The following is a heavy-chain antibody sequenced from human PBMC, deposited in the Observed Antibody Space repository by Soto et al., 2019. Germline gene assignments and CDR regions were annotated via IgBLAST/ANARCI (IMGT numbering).Heavy chain of an antibody. D-gene: IGHD3-10*01. CDR2: IWYDGSNK. Sequence: QVQLVESGGGVVQPGRSLRLSCAASGFTFSSYGMHWVRPAPGKGLEWVAVIWYDGSNKYYADSVKGRFTISRDNSKNTLYLQMNSLRAEDTAVYYCARDEGLGVNYYYYGMDVWGQGTTVTVSS. CDR1: GFTFSSYG. V-gene: IGHV3-33*01. J-gene: IGHJ6*02. CDR3: ARDEGLGVNYYYYGMDV.